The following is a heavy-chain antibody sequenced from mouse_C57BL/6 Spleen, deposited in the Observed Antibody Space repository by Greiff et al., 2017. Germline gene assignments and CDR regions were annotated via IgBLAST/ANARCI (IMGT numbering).Heavy chain of an antibody. CDR1: GFTFSSYA. CDR3: TRLGFPYWYAMDY. D-gene: IGHD4-1*01. J-gene: IGHJ4*01. Sequence: VQLQESGEGLVKPGGSLKLSCAASGFTFSSYAMSWVRQTPAKRLEWVAYTRSGGDYLYYADPVKGRFTISRDNARNTLYLQMSSLKSEDTAMYYCTRLGFPYWYAMDYWGQGTSVTVSS. CDR2: TRSGGDYL. V-gene: IGHV5-9-1*02.